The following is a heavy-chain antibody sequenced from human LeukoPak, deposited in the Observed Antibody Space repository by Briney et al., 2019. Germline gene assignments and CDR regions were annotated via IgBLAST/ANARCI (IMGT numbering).Heavy chain of an antibody. CDR3: ARMVGWGARRYYYYYMDV. J-gene: IGHJ6*03. CDR2: IYYSGST. V-gene: IGHV4-59*01. CDR1: GGSISNY. D-gene: IGHD1-26*01. Sequence: PSETLSLTCTVSGGSISNYWSWIRQPPGKGLEWIGYIYYSGSTNYNPSLKSRVTISVDTSKNQFSLKLSSVTAADTAVYYCARMVGWGARRYYYYYMDVWGKGTTVTISS.